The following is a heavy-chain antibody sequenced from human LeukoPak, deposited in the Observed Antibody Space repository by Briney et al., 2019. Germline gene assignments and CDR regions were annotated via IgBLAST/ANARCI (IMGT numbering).Heavy chain of an antibody. D-gene: IGHD2-15*01. J-gene: IGHJ5*02. CDR2: IQSDGSNK. CDR1: GFTFSTYG. Sequence: PGGSLRLSCAASGFTFSTYGMHWVRQAPGKGLEWVTVIQSDGSNKYYADSVKSRFTISRDNSKNTLYMQMNNLRAEDTAVYYCARGRRYCSGGSCSNNWFDPWGQGTLVTVSS. V-gene: IGHV3-30*02. CDR3: ARGRRYCSGGSCSNNWFDP.